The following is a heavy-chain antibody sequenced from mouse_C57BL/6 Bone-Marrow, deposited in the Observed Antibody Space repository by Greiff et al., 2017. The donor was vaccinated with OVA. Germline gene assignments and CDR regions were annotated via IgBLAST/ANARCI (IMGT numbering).Heavy chain of an antibody. V-gene: IGHV14-4*01. CDR2: IDPGNGDT. CDR1: GFNINDDY. J-gene: IGHJ4*01. CDR3: TTSYYGSSPHYYAMDY. Sequence: EVKLVESGAELVRPGASVKLSCTASGFNINDDYMHWVKQRPEQGLEWIGWIDPGNGDTDYASKFKGKATLTADTYSNTAYLQLSSLTSEDTAVYYLTTSYYGSSPHYYAMDYWGQGTVVTVST. D-gene: IGHD1-1*01.